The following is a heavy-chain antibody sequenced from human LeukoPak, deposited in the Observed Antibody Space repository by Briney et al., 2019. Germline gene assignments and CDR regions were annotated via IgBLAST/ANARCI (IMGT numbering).Heavy chain of an antibody. CDR2: IYYSGST. J-gene: IGHJ4*02. V-gene: IGHV4-59*08. CDR1: GGSISSYY. CDR3: ARHEYSSSSPLFDY. Sequence: SETLSLTCTVSGGSISSYYWSWIRQPPGKGLEWIGYIYYSGSTNYNPSLKSRVTISVDTSKNQFSLKLSSVTAADTAVYYCARHEYSSSSPLFDYWGQGTLVTVSS. D-gene: IGHD6-6*01.